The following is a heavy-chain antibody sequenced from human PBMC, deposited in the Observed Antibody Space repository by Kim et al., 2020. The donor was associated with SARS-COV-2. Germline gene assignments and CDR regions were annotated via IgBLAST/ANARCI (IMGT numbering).Heavy chain of an antibody. D-gene: IGHD3-10*01. Sequence: STSASPSLQSRGIMSVDGSKNQFSLKLNSVTAADTAVYYCARKMTGAFDIWGQGTLVTVSS. V-gene: IGHV4-30-2*01. CDR2: ST. CDR3: ARKMTGAFDI. J-gene: IGHJ3*02.